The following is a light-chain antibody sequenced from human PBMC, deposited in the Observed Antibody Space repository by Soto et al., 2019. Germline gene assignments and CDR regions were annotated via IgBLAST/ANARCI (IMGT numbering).Light chain of an antibody. V-gene: IGLV2-23*01. Sequence: QSALTQPASVSGSPGQSITISCTGSSGAVGTFRLVSWYQHHPGKVPKLIIYEGSKRPSGVSDRFSGSEPGNTASLTISGLQAEDEADYYCCSSAPGRTFVFGTGTKVTVL. CDR2: EGS. CDR3: CSSAPGRTFV. CDR1: SGAVGTFRL. J-gene: IGLJ1*01.